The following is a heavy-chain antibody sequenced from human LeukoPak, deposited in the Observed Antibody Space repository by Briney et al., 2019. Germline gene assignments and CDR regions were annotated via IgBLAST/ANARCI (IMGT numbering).Heavy chain of an antibody. V-gene: IGHV3-11*04. CDR1: GFTFSDYY. CDR2: ISSSGSTI. J-gene: IGHJ4*02. D-gene: IGHD2-8*01. Sequence: GRSLRLSCAASGFTFSDYYMSWIRQAPGKGLEWVSYISSSGSTIYYADSVKGRFTISRDNAKNSLNLQMNSLRAEDTAVYYCARVLGYCTNGVCYPWGYFDYWGQGTLVTVSS. CDR3: ARVLGYCTNGVCYPWGYFDY.